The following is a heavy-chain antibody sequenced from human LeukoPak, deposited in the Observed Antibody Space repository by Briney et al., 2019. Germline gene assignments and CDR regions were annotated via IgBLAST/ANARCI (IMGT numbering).Heavy chain of an antibody. CDR1: GFTFSSYA. J-gene: IGHJ4*02. CDR3: ARPAYYGSGSYYNPGVDY. V-gene: IGHV3-30*14. D-gene: IGHD3-10*01. CDR2: ISYDGSNK. Sequence: GGSLRLSCAASGFTFSSYAMHWVRQAPGKGLEWVAVISYDGSNKYYADSVKGRFTISRDNSKNTLYLQMNSLRAEDTAVYYCARPAYYGSGSYYNPGVDYWGQGTLVTVSS.